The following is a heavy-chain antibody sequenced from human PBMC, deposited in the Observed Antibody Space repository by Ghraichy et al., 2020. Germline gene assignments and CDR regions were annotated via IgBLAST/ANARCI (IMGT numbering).Heavy chain of an antibody. J-gene: IGHJ5*02. CDR3: SKAWGYCSGGTCPSNNWFDP. Sequence: GESLNISCAASGFTFSSYVMSWVRQAPGKGLEWVSSISANGGRQYYADSVKGRFIISRDNSKDTLYLLMNSVCAEDAATYYCSKAWGYCSGGTCPSNNWFDPWRQGTLVTVSS. V-gene: IGHV3-23*01. CDR1: GFTFSSYV. CDR2: ISANGGRQ. D-gene: IGHD2-15*01.